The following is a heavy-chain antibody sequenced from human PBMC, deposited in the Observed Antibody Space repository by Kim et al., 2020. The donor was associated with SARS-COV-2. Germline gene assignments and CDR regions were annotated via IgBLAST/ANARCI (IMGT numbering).Heavy chain of an antibody. J-gene: IGHJ4*02. V-gene: IGHV1-69*01. D-gene: IGHD3-9*01. CDR3: ARIRGYILTGYPYYFDY. Sequence: FQGRVTITADESTSTAYMELSSLRSEDTAVYYCARIRGYILTGYPYYFDYWGQGTLVTVSS.